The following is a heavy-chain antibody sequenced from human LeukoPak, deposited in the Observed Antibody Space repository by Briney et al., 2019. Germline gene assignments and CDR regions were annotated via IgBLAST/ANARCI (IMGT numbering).Heavy chain of an antibody. CDR2: MNPNSGNT. J-gene: IGHJ5*02. CDR3: ARAAAAGLFWFDP. Sequence: ASVKVSCKASGYTFTSYDINWVRQATGQGLEWMGWMNPNSGNTGYAQKFQGRVTITRNTSISTAYMELSSLRSEDTAVYYCARAAAAGLFWFDPWGQGTLVTVSS. V-gene: IGHV1-8*03. CDR1: GYTFTSYD. D-gene: IGHD6-13*01.